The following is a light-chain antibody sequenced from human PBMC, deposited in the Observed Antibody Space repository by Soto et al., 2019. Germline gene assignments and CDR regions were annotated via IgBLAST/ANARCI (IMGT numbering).Light chain of an antibody. CDR3: SSYAGSNNPYV. V-gene: IGLV2-8*01. CDR1: SGDIGGYDY. J-gene: IGLJ1*01. CDR2: EVT. Sequence: QSALTQPPSASGSPGQSVTISCTGTSGDIGGYDYVSWYQQHPGKAHKLMIYEVTKRPLGVTDRFSGSKSGNTASLTVSGLKAEAEADYYCSSYAGSNNPYVFGTVTKLNVL.